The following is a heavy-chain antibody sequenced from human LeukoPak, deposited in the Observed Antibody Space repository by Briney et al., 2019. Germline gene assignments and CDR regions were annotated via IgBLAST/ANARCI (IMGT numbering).Heavy chain of an antibody. J-gene: IGHJ4*02. CDR2: TGASDT. V-gene: IGHV5-51*01. Sequence: GESLKISCQGSGYRFSNYWIAWVRQVPGKGLEWMGVTGASDTRYSPSFEGQVTMAVDKSINTAYLQWSSLKASDTAIYYCARHFGTGTPFDFWGQGTPVTVSS. CDR3: ARHFGTGTPFDF. D-gene: IGHD3/OR15-3a*01. CDR1: GYRFSNYW.